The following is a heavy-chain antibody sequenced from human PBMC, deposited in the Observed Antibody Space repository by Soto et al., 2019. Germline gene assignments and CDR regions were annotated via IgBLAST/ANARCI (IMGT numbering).Heavy chain of an antibody. V-gene: IGHV3-7*01. CDR3: ARDQGIGSGWSSDY. CDR2: IKQDGSEE. D-gene: IGHD6-19*01. Sequence: EVQLVESGGGLVQPGGSLRLSCAASGFTFSNYWMSWVRQAPGKGLEWLANIKQDGSEEYYVDSVKGRFTISRDNAKNSLYLQMNTLRAEDTALYYCARDQGIGSGWSSDYWGQGTLVTVSS. J-gene: IGHJ4*02. CDR1: GFTFSNYW.